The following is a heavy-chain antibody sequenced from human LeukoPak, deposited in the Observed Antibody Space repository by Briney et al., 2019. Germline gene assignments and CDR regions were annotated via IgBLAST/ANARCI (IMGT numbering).Heavy chain of an antibody. D-gene: IGHD5-18*01. CDR2: ISYDGSNK. Sequence: PGRSLRLSCAASGFTFSSYAMHWVRQAPGKGLEWVAVISYDGSNKYYTGSVKGRFTISRDNSKNTLYLQMNSLRAEDTAVYYCARGRYGLDNWGQGTLVTVSS. CDR1: GFTFSSYA. CDR3: ARGRYGLDN. V-gene: IGHV3-30*04. J-gene: IGHJ4*02.